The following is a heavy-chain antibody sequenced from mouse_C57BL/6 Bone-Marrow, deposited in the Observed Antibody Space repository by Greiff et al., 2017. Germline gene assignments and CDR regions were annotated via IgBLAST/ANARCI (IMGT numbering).Heavy chain of an antibody. CDR2: IRNKANNHST. J-gene: IGHJ4*01. Sequence: EVKLMESGGGLVQPGGSMKLSCAASGFTFSDSWMDWVRQSPEKGLEWVAEIRNKANNHSTYYAESVKGRFTISKDDSKSSVYLQMNSLRAEDTGIYYCTADYYGGSYPYYAMDYGGQGTAVTVSA. CDR3: TADYYGGSYPYYAMDY. D-gene: IGHD1-1*01. V-gene: IGHV6-6*01. CDR1: GFTFSDSW.